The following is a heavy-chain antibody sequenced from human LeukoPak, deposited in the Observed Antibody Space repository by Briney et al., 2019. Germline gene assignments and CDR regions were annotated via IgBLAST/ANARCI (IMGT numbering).Heavy chain of an antibody. J-gene: IGHJ3*02. V-gene: IGHV2-70*11. CDR2: IDWDDDK. D-gene: IGHD3-10*01. CDR1: GLSLRTRGMC. Sequence: ESGPTLVNPTQTLTLTCTFSGLSLRTRGMCVSWIRQPPGKALEWLSRIDWDDDKYYSTSLKTTLTISKDTSKNQVVLTMTNMDPVDTATYYCARTPYYYGSGTLSAFDIWGQGTMVTVSS. CDR3: ARTPYYYGSGTLSAFDI.